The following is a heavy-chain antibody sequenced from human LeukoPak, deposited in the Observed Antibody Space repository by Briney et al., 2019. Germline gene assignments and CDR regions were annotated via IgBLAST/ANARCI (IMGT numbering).Heavy chain of an antibody. CDR1: GGSISSGGYS. V-gene: IGHV4-30-2*01. CDR2: IYHSGST. J-gene: IGHJ4*02. D-gene: IGHD1-14*01. CDR3: ARQIYTGGYFDY. Sequence: PSETLSLNCAVTGGSISSGGYSLSWIRHPPGKRLEWIGYIYHSGSTYYNPSLKSRVTISVDRSKNQFSLKLSSVTAADTAVYYCARQIYTGGYFDYWGQGTLVTVSS.